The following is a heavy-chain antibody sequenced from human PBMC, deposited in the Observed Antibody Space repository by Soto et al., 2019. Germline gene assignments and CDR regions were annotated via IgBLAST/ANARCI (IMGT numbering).Heavy chain of an antibody. D-gene: IGHD6-13*01. CDR3: ARIALVAPGSDY. V-gene: IGHV3-23*01. J-gene: IGHJ4*02. Sequence: GGSLRLSCAASGYSFSTYAMSWVRQSPGKGLEWVSSISDTGAVVYYSDSVKGRFTNSRDNSKNTLYLQMNNLRAEDTAVYYCARIALVAPGSDYWGQGTLVTVSS. CDR2: ISDTGAVV. CDR1: GYSFSTYA.